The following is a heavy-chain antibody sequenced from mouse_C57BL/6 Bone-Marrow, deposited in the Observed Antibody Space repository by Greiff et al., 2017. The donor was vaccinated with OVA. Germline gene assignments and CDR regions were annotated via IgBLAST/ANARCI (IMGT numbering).Heavy chain of an antibody. CDR3: ASSLANWDFDY. Sequence: QVQLQQPGAELARPGASVKLSCKASGYTFTSYGISWVKQRTGQGLEWIGEIYPRSGNTYYNEKFKGKATLTADKSSSTAYMELRSLTSEDSAVYFCASSLANWDFDYWGQGTTLTVSS. V-gene: IGHV1-81*01. CDR2: IYPRSGNT. D-gene: IGHD4-1*01. CDR1: GYTFTSYG. J-gene: IGHJ2*01.